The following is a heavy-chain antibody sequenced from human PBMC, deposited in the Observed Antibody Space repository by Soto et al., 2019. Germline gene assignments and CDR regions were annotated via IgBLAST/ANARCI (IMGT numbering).Heavy chain of an antibody. V-gene: IGHV3-7*01. CDR3: AFGGPYSSSWFYDY. CDR1: GFTFSSYW. CDR2: IKQDGSEK. D-gene: IGHD6-13*01. J-gene: IGHJ4*02. Sequence: GGSLRLSCAASGFTFSSYWMSWVRQAPGKGLEWVANIKQDGSEKYYVDSVKGRFTISRDNAKNSLYLQMNSLRAEDTAVYYCAFGGPYSSSWFYDYWGQGTLVTVSS.